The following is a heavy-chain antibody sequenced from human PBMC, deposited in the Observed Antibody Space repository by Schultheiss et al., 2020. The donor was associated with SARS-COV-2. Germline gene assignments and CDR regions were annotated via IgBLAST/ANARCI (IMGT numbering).Heavy chain of an antibody. J-gene: IGHJ4*02. CDR2: IYYSGST. Sequence: SETLSLTCTVSGGSISSYYWSWIRQPPGKGLEWIGSIYYSGSTYYNPSLKSRVTISVDTSKNQFSLKLSSVTAADTAVYYCARVALLHYFDYWGQGTLVTVSS. CDR1: GGSISSYY. CDR3: ARVALLHYFDY. V-gene: IGHV4-59*12. D-gene: IGHD2/OR15-2a*01.